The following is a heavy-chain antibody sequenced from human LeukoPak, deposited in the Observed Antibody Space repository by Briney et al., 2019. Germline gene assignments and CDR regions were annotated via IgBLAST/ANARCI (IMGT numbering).Heavy chain of an antibody. CDR2: INPNSGGT. D-gene: IGHD6-19*01. J-gene: IGHJ5*02. CDR1: GYTFSGYY. CDR3: ARAYSSGWYEGP. V-gene: IGHV1-2*06. Sequence: ASVKVSCKASGYTFSGYYMHWVRQAPGQGLEWMGRINPNSGGTNYAQKLQGRVTMTRDTSISTAYMELSRLRSDDTAVYYCARAYSSGWYEGPWGQGTLVTVSS.